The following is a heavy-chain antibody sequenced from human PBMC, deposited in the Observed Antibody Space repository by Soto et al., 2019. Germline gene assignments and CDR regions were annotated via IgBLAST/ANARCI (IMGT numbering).Heavy chain of an antibody. CDR2: ISAYNGNT. CDR1: GFTFINYN. D-gene: IGHD3-22*01. J-gene: IGHJ4*02. V-gene: IGHV1-18*04. Sequence: ASVKVSCKASGFTFINYNINWVRHAPGQGLEWMGWISAYNGNTNYAQKLQGRVTMTTDTSTSTAYMELRSLRSDDTAVYYCARTMIVVVTPTDWGQGTLVTVSS. CDR3: ARTMIVVVTPTD.